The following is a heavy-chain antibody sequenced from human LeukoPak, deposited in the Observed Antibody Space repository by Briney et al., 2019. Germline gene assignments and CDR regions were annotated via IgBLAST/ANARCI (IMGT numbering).Heavy chain of an antibody. D-gene: IGHD5-18*01. V-gene: IGHV3-21*01. CDR1: GFTFSSYS. Sequence: PGGSLRLSCAASGFTFSSYSMTWVRKAPGKGLEWVSSIRSSSNYIYYADSVKGRFTISRDNAKNSLYLQMNSLRAEDTAVYYCARYGDSYGSKGKGAFDIWGQGTMVTVSS. CDR2: IRSSSNYI. J-gene: IGHJ3*02. CDR3: ARYGDSYGSKGKGAFDI.